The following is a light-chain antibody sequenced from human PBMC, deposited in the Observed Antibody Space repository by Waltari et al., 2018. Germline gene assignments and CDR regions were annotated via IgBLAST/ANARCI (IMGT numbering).Light chain of an antibody. CDR3: AAWDDSLNGLYV. CDR2: SNN. J-gene: IGLJ1*01. V-gene: IGLV1-44*01. Sequence: QSVLTQPPSASGTPGQRVTISCSGSSSNIGSNTVHWYQQLPGTAPKLLIYSNNQRPSGVPDRVSGSKSGTSASLAISGLQSEDEADYYCAAWDDSLNGLYVFGTGTKVTVL. CDR1: SSNIGSNT.